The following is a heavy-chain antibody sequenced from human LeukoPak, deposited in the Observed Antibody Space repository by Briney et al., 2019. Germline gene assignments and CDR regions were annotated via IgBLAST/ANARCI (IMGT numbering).Heavy chain of an antibody. CDR3: TTPRGIPD. D-gene: IGHD2-21*01. J-gene: IGHJ4*02. V-gene: IGHV3-15*07. CDR1: GFTLSNVW. Sequence: GGSLRLSCAASGFTLSNVWMNWVRQAPGKGLEWVGRIKSKTDGGTTDHAAPVKGTFTISRDESENMIYLEMNTLKIEDTAVYYCTTPRGIPDWGQGTLVTVSS. CDR2: IKSKTDGGTT.